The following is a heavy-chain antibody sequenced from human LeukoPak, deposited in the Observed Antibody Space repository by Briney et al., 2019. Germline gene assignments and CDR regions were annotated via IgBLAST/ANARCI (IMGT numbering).Heavy chain of an antibody. D-gene: IGHD1-26*01. CDR1: GYTLTELS. J-gene: IGHJ4*02. CDR2: INPNSGGT. CDR3: ARHPYSGSYHFDY. V-gene: IGHV1-2*02. Sequence: GASVKVSCKVSGYTLTELSMHWVRQAPGQGLEWMGWINPNSGGTNSAQKFQGRVTMTRDTSISTAYMELSRLTSDDTAVYYCARHPYSGSYHFDYWGQGTLVTVSS.